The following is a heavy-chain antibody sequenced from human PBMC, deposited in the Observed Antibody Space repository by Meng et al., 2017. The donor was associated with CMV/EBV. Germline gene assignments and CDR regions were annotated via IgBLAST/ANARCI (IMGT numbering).Heavy chain of an antibody. CDR2: IYSGGST. CDR3: ARGSDRDYYGMDV. Sequence: GESLKISCAASGSTVSSNYMSWVRQAPGKGLEWVSVIYSGGSTYYADSVKGRFTISRDNSKNTLYLQMNSLRAEDTAVYYCARGSDRDYYGMDVWGQGTTVTVSS. V-gene: IGHV3-53*01. CDR1: GSTVSSNY. J-gene: IGHJ6*02.